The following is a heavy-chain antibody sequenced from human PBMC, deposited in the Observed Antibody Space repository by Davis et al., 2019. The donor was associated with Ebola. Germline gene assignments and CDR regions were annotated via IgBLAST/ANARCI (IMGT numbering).Heavy chain of an antibody. CDR2: ISSDGSKE. CDR1: GFTFSSYG. J-gene: IGHJ4*02. CDR3: ALTTVTAHNFDY. Sequence: PGGSLRLSCAASGFTFSSYGMHWVRQAPGKGPEWVAIISSDGSKEFYADSVKGRFTISRDNAKNSLYLQMNTLRAEDAAVYYCALTTVTAHNFDYWGQGTLVIVSS. V-gene: IGHV3-30*03. D-gene: IGHD4-17*01.